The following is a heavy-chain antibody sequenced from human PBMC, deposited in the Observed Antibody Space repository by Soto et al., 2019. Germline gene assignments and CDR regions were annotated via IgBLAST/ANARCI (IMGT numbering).Heavy chain of an antibody. J-gene: IGHJ4*02. V-gene: IGHV3-30*18. CDR3: AKDSLTRSGWYLG. Sequence: QVQLVEPGGGVVQPGRSLRLSCAASGFTFSSYGMHWVRQAPGKVLEWGAVISYDGSNKYYADSVKGRFTITRDNSKNTLSLQMNSLIAEDTAVYYCAKDSLTRSGWYLGWGQGTLVTVSS. CDR2: ISYDGSNK. D-gene: IGHD6-19*01. CDR1: GFTFSSYG.